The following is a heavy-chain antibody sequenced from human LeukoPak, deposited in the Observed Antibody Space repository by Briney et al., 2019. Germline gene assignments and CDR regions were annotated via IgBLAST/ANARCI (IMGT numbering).Heavy chain of an antibody. CDR2: ISGSGGST. D-gene: IGHD3-9*01. J-gene: IGHJ4*02. CDR1: GFTFSSYA. CDR3: TKGGYYDILTGAFNDY. V-gene: IGHV3-23*01. Sequence: GGSLRLSCAASGFTFSSYAMSWVRQAPGKGLEWVSAISGSGGSTYYADSVKGRFTISRDNSKNTLYLQMNSLRAEDTAVYYCTKGGYYDILTGAFNDYWAQGTLVTVSS.